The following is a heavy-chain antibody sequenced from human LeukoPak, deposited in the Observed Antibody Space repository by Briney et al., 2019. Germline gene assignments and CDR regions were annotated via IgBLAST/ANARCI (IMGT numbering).Heavy chain of an antibody. Sequence: SETLSLTCTVSGGSISSYYWSWIRQPPGKGLEWIGYIYYSGSTKYNPSLKSRVTISVDTSKNQFSLKLSSVTAADTAVYYCAGLRMGRGYDYIYYFDYWGQGTLVTVSS. D-gene: IGHD5-12*01. J-gene: IGHJ4*02. CDR2: IYYSGST. CDR3: AGLRMGRGYDYIYYFDY. CDR1: GGSISSYY. V-gene: IGHV4-59*01.